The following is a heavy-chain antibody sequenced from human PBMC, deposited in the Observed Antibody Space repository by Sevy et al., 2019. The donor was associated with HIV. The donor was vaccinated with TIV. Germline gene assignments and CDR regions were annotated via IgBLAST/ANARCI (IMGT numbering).Heavy chain of an antibody. V-gene: IGHV3-15*01. J-gene: IGHJ4*02. CDR3: AAGVGASDFDY. D-gene: IGHD1-26*01. CDR1: GFTFSKAW. CDR2: IKSKTDCATR. Sequence: GGSLRLSCVASGFTFSKAWMSWVRQAPGKGLEWVVRIKSKTDCATRDLAAPVKGRIIISRDDSKNTLYLQISNLKIEDTGVYFCAAGVGASDFDYWGQGTLVTVSS.